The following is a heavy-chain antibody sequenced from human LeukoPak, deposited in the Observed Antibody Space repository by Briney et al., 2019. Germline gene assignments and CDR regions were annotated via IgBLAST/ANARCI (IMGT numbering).Heavy chain of an antibody. CDR2: IYYSGST. CDR3: ARAQYSSGWYYYYYYMDV. CDR1: GGSISSSSYY. V-gene: IGHV4-39*07. Sequence: SETLSLTCTVSGGSISSSSYYWGWIRQPPGKGLEWIGSIYYSGSTYYNPSLKSRVTISVDTSKNQFSLKLSSVTAADTAVYYCARAQYSSGWYYYYYYMDVWGKGTTVTVSS. D-gene: IGHD6-19*01. J-gene: IGHJ6*03.